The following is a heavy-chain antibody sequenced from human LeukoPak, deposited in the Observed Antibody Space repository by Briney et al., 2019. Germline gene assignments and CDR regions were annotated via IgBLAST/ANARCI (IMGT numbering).Heavy chain of an antibody. D-gene: IGHD3-9*01. Sequence: GGSLRLSCAASGFTFDDYAMHWVRQAPGKGLEWVSGISWNSGSIGYADSVKGRFTISRDNAKNSLYLQMNSLRAEDTALYYCAKSRNFDWTGCWFDPWGQGTLVTVSS. J-gene: IGHJ5*02. CDR3: AKSRNFDWTGCWFDP. CDR1: GFTFDDYA. V-gene: IGHV3-9*01. CDR2: ISWNSGSI.